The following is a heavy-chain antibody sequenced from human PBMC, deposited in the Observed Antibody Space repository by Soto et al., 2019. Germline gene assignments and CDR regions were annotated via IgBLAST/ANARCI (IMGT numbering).Heavy chain of an antibody. CDR1: GGSISSSSYS. V-gene: IGHV4-39*01. J-gene: IGHJ6*02. D-gene: IGHD1-26*01. CDR3: ARHGRGGIVHYYGMDV. CDR2: IYYSGST. Sequence: SETLSLTCTVSGGSISSSSYSWGWIRQPPGKGLEWIGSIYYSGSTYYNPSLKSRVTISVDTSKNQFSLKLSSVTAADTAVYYCARHGRGGIVHYYGMDVWGQGTTVTVSS.